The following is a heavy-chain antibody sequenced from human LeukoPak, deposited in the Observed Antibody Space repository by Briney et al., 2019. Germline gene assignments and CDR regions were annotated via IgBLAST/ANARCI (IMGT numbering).Heavy chain of an antibody. D-gene: IGHD3-10*01. V-gene: IGHV3-30-3*01. CDR1: GFTFSSYW. CDR2: ISYDGSNK. CDR3: ARVTPGGAMLRGLIGNWFDP. Sequence: GGSLRLSCAASGFTFSSYWMSWVRQAPGEGLQWVAVISYDGSNKYYADSVKGRFTISRDNSENTLYLQMNSLRIEDTAVYYCARVTPGGAMLRGLIGNWFDPWGQGTLVTVSS. J-gene: IGHJ5*02.